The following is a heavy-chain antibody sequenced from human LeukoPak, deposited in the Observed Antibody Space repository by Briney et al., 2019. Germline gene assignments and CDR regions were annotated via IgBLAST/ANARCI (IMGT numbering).Heavy chain of an antibody. J-gene: IGHJ4*02. CDR2: IYYSGST. D-gene: IGHD3-22*01. V-gene: IGHV4-59*01. Sequence: SETLSLTCTVSGGPISSYYWSWIRQPPGKGLEWIGYIYYSGSTNYNPSLKSRVTISVDTSKNQFSLKLSSVTAADTAVYYCARGRGPYDSSGYYYAEFDYWGQGTLVTVSS. CDR1: GGPISSYY. CDR3: ARGRGPYDSSGYYYAEFDY.